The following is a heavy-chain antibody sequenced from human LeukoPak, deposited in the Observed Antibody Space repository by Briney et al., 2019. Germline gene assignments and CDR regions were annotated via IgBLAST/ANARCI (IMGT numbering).Heavy chain of an antibody. CDR3: AADGAGFDT. J-gene: IGHJ5*02. CDR2: INIGGTNT. Sequence: KAGGSLRLSCAASGFTFSDYYMSWVRQAPGKGLEWLSYINIGGTNTHYADSVKGRFTISRDNAKKSLYLEMNNLRADDTAVYYCAADGAGFDTWGQGVLVTVSS. D-gene: IGHD5-24*01. V-gene: IGHV3-11*01. CDR1: GFTFSDYY.